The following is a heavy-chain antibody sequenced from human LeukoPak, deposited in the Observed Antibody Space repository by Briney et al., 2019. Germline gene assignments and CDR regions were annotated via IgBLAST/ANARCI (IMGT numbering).Heavy chain of an antibody. CDR3: AKGFVTYYDY. CDR2: IRGSGTIT. CDR1: GFSFSTYA. Sequence: PGGSLRLSCAASGFSFSTYAMSWVRQAPGKGLEWVSAIRGSGTITYYADSVKGRFTISRDTSKNTLYLQMKTLRAEDTALYYCAKGFVTYYDYWGQGTLVTVSS. J-gene: IGHJ4*02. V-gene: IGHV3-23*01. D-gene: IGHD3-10*01.